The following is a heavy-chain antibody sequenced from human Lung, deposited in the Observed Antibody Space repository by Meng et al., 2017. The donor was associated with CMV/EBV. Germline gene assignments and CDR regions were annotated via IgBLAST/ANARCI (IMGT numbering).Heavy chain of an antibody. CDR1: GGSTRSSY. V-gene: IGHV4-4*07. D-gene: IGHD5-24*01. J-gene: IGHJ1*01. Sequence: QGQLEDSGPGQVKASDTLSLPCPGSGGSTRSSYWSWIRQPAEKGLEWIGRIDTSGSTNYNPSLKSRVTMSVDTSKNQFSLKLSSVTAADTAVYYCARGSRDEAFQHWGQGTLVTVSS. CDR3: ARGSRDEAFQH. CDR2: IDTSGST.